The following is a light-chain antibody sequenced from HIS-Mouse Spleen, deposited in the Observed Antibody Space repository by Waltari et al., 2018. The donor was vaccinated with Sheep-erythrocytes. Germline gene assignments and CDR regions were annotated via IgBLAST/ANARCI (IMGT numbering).Light chain of an antibody. CDR2: EVS. CDR3: SSYTSSSTWV. Sequence: QSALTQPASVSGSPGQSITISCTGTSRDVGGYNYVSRYQQHPGKAPKLMIYEVSNRPSGVSNRFSGSKSGNTASLTISGLQAEDEADYYCSSYTSSSTWVFGGGTKLTVL. J-gene: IGLJ3*02. CDR1: SRDVGGYNY. V-gene: IGLV2-14*01.